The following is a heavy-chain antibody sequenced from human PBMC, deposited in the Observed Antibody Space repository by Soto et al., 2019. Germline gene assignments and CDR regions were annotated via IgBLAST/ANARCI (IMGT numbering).Heavy chain of an antibody. CDR2: MYYSGSS. V-gene: IGHV4-39*01. Sequence: VQLQESGPGLVNPSETLSLTCSVSGGSTRDKSYFWGWVRQSPGKGLEWIGSMYYSGSSYYNPSLKSRVAISVDTSRNQFSLKLRSVTAADTAVYFCARQRLLRLKPDFVIWGQGTLVTVSS. CDR3: ARQRLLRLKPDFVI. D-gene: IGHD2-21*02. CDR1: GGSTRDKSYF. J-gene: IGHJ4*02.